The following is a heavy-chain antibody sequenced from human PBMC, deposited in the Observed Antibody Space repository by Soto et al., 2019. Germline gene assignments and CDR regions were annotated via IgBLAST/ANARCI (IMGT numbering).Heavy chain of an antibody. D-gene: IGHD2-15*01. CDR3: ASLRYCSGGSCYSGWFDP. CDR2: IIPIFGTA. J-gene: IGHJ5*02. CDR1: GCTFSSYA. Sequence: GASVKVSCKASGCTFSSYAISWVRQAPGQGLEWMGGIIPIFGTANYAQKFQGRVTITADESMSTAYMELSSLRSEDTAVYYCASLRYCSGGSCYSGWFDPWGQGTLVTVSS. V-gene: IGHV1-69*13.